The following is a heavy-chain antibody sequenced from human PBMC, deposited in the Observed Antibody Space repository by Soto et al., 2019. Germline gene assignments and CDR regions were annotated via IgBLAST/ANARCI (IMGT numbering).Heavy chain of an antibody. J-gene: IGHJ6*02. V-gene: IGHV3-23*01. CDR3: AKGRAPFLGRGMDV. CDR2: ISGSGGTT. Sequence: SLRLSCAASGFTFSSYAMSWVRQAAGKGLEWVSDISGSGGTTYYADSVKGRFTISRDSSKNTLYLQMNSLRAEDTAVYYCAKGRAPFLGRGMDVWGQGTTVTVSS. CDR1: GFTFSSYA.